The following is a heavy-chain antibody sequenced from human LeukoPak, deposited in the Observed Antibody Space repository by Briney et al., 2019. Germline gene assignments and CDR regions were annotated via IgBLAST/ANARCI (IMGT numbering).Heavy chain of an antibody. V-gene: IGHV3-48*01. CDR1: GFTFSGYS. CDR2: ISSSSSTI. Sequence: TGGSLRLSCAASGFTFSGYSMNWVRQAPGKGLEWVSYISSSSSTIYYADSVKGRFTISRDNAKNSLYLQMNSLRAEDTAVYYCARGATVGARGLGDYWGQGTQVTVSS. J-gene: IGHJ4*02. D-gene: IGHD1-26*01. CDR3: ARGATVGARGLGDY.